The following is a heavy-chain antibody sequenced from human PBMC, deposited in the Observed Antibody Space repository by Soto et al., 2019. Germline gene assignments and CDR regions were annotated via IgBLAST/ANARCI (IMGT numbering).Heavy chain of an antibody. CDR3: ARDLVVVAAEGIHYYYYGMDV. CDR1: GFTFSSYA. V-gene: IGHV3-30-3*01. Sequence: QVKLVESGGGVVQPGRSLRLSCAASGFTFSSYAMHWVRQAPGKGLEWVAVISYDGSNKYYADSVKGRFTISRDNSKNTLYLQMNSLRAEDTAVYYCARDLVVVAAEGIHYYYYGMDVWGQGTTVTVSS. J-gene: IGHJ6*02. CDR2: ISYDGSNK. D-gene: IGHD2-15*01.